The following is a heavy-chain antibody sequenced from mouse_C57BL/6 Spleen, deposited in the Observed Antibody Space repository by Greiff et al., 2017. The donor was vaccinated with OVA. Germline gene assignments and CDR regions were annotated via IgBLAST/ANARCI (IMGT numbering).Heavy chain of an antibody. CDR1: GYAFSSSW. V-gene: IGHV1-82*01. CDR2: IYPGDGDT. J-gene: IGHJ1*03. D-gene: IGHD1-2*01. CDR3: AREDFFTVYFDV. Sequence: QVQLKESGPELVKPGASVKISCKASGYAFSSSWMNWVKQRPGKGLEWIGRIYPGDGDTNYNGKFKGKATLTADKSSSTAYMQLSSLTSEDSAVYFGAREDFFTVYFDVWGTGTTVTVSA.